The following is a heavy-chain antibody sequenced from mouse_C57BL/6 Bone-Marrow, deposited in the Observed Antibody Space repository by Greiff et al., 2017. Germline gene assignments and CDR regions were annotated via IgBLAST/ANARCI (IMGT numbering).Heavy chain of an antibody. J-gene: IGHJ1*03. Sequence: VQLQQSGAELARPGASVKLSCKASGYTFTSYGISWVKQRTGQGLVWIGEMYPRSGNTYYNEKFKGKATLTADKSSSPAYMELRRLTSEDSAVYFCARNAVVAHFDVWGTGTTVTVSS. CDR2: MYPRSGNT. CDR1: GYTFTSYG. V-gene: IGHV1-81*01. D-gene: IGHD1-1*01. CDR3: ARNAVVAHFDV.